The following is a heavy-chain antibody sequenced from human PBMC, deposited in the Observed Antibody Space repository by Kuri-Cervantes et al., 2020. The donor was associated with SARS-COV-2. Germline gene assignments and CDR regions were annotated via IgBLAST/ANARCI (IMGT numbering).Heavy chain of an antibody. CDR3: AKESELRYYDFWSGYYHNWFDP. V-gene: IGHV4-39*02. J-gene: IGHJ5*02. D-gene: IGHD3-3*01. Sequence: SETLSLTCTVSGGSISSSSYYWGWIRQPPGKGLEWIGGIYYSGSTYYNPSLKRRVTISVDTSKNQFSLKMSSVTAADTAVYYCAKESELRYYDFWSGYYHNWFDPWGQGTLVTVSS. CDR2: IYYSGST. CDR1: GGSISSSSYY.